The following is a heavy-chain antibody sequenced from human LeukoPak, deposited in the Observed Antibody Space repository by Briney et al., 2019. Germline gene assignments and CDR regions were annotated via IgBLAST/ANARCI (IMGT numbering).Heavy chain of an antibody. V-gene: IGHV4-39*02. CDR1: GDSISTSKSY. CDR2: IHYSGTT. J-gene: IGHJ4*02. CDR3: ARGPTYQPIDS. D-gene: IGHD2-2*01. Sequence: SETLSLTCTVSGDSISTSKSYWGWIRQPPGKGLDWIASIHYSGTTYYNPSLKSRVTISVDTSKNHFSLKLSSVTAADTAVYYCARGPTYQPIDSWGQGTLVTVSS.